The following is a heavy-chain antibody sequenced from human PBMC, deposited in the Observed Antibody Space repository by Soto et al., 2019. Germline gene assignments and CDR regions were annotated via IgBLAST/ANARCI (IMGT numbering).Heavy chain of an antibody. CDR1: GYTFTSYD. D-gene: IGHD3-3*01. CDR2: MNPNSGNT. V-gene: IGHV1-8*01. Sequence: ASVKVSCKASGYTFTSYDINWVRQATGQGLEWMGWMNPNSGNTGYAQKFQGRVTMTRNTSLSTAYMGLSSLRSEDTAVYYCATGPYYDFWSGYLSGTRGLDAFDIWGQGTMVTVSS. J-gene: IGHJ3*02. CDR3: ATGPYYDFWSGYLSGTRGLDAFDI.